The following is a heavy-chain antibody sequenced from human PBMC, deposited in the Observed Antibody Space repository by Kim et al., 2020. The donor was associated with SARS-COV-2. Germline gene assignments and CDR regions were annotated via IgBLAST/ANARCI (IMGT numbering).Heavy chain of an antibody. J-gene: IGHJ4*02. Sequence: ASVKVSCKASGYTFTSYAMHWVRQAPGQRLEWMGWINAGNGNTKYSQKFQGRVTITRDTSASTAYMELSSLRSEDTAVYYCARVPRIAAEFDYWGQGTLVTVSS. CDR3: ARVPRIAAEFDY. V-gene: IGHV1-3*01. D-gene: IGHD6-6*01. CDR2: INAGNGNT. CDR1: GYTFTSYA.